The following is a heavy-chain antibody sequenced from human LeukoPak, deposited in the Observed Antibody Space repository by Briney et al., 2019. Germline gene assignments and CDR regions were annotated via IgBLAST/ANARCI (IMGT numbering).Heavy chain of an antibody. CDR1: GFTFSSYA. CDR2: ISGSGGST. Sequence: GGSLRLSCAASGFTFSSYAVSWVRQAPGKGLEWVSAISGSGGSTYYADSVKGRFTISRDNSKNTLYLQMNSLRAEDTAVYYCARGYYDSSGYYPNDAFDIWGQGTMVTVSS. J-gene: IGHJ3*02. D-gene: IGHD3-22*01. V-gene: IGHV3-23*01. CDR3: ARGYYDSSGYYPNDAFDI.